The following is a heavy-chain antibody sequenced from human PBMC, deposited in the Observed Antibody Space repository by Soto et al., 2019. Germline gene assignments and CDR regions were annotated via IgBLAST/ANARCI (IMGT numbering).Heavy chain of an antibody. CDR1: GYSFLYYA. V-gene: IGHV1-18*01. D-gene: IGHD6-19*01. Sequence: QVQLVQSGGEVREPGASVKVSCKASGYSFLYYAISWVRQAPGQGLEGLGWISPYNANTKYGERVQGRVTITTDTATSTAYLELRSLTSDDTAVYYCAVRGSDTSKGLLGWGQGTLVTVSS. J-gene: IGHJ4*02. CDR3: AVRGSDTSKGLLG. CDR2: ISPYNANT.